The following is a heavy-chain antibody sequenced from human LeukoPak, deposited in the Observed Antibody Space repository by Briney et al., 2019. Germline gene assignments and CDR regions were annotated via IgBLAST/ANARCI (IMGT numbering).Heavy chain of an antibody. Sequence: ASVKVSCKASGYIFTSYGIVWVRQAPGQGLEWMGWINAYNGDTNYAQKLQGRVTMTTDTSTSTAYMELRSLRSDDTAVYYCAREEYSYGYTGWGQGTLVTVSS. CDR1: GYIFTSYG. CDR2: INAYNGDT. D-gene: IGHD5-18*01. V-gene: IGHV1-18*01. CDR3: AREEYSYGYTG. J-gene: IGHJ4*02.